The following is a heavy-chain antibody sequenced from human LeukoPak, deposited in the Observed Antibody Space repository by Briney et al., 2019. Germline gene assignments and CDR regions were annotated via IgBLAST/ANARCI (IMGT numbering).Heavy chain of an antibody. CDR3: ARDEYSSSWYEYFQH. J-gene: IGHJ1*01. D-gene: IGHD6-13*01. CDR2: ISSSRSTI. CDR1: GFTFSSYS. V-gene: IGHV3-48*02. Sequence: GGSLRLSCAASGFTFSSYSMNWVREAPGKGLEGVSYISSSRSTIYYADSVKGRFTISRDNAKNSLYLQMNSLRDEDTAVYYCARDEYSSSWYEYFQHWGQGTLVTVPS.